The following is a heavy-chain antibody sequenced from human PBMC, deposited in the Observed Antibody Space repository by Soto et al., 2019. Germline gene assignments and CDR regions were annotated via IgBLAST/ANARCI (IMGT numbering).Heavy chain of an antibody. D-gene: IGHD4-17*01. CDR3: TRDGYGDYYYGMDV. Sequence: GGSLRLSCTASGFTFGDYAMSWFRQAPGKGLEWVGFIRSKAYGGTTEYAASVKGRFTISRDDSKSIAYLQMNSLKTEDTAVYYCTRDGYGDYYYGMDVWGQGTTVTVSS. CDR2: IRSKAYGGTT. CDR1: GFTFGDYA. V-gene: IGHV3-49*03. J-gene: IGHJ6*02.